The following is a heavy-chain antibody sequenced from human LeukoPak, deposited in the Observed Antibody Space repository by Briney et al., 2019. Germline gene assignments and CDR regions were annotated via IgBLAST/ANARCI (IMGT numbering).Heavy chain of an antibody. CDR3: ASNGI. CDR1: GFTFSSYS. Sequence: TGGSLRLSCAASGFTFSSYSMNWVRQAPGKGLEWVANIKEDGSEKYYVDSVKGRFTISRDNAKNSLYLQMNSLRAEDTAVYYCASNGIWGQGTLVTVSS. J-gene: IGHJ4*02. D-gene: IGHD1-14*01. V-gene: IGHV3-7*01. CDR2: IKEDGSEK.